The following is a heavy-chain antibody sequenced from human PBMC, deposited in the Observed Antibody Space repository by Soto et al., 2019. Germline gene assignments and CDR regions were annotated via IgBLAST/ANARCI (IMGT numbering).Heavy chain of an antibody. V-gene: IGHV1-8*01. CDR1: GYTFTSYD. CDR3: ARAEGYCSSTSCYGAYYYYYYMDV. D-gene: IGHD2-2*01. CDR2: MNPNSGNT. J-gene: IGHJ6*03. Sequence: QVQLVQSGAEVKKPGASVKVSCKASGYTFTSYDINWVRQATGQGLEWMGWMNPNSGNTGYAQKFQGRGTMTRNTSISTAYMELSSLRSEDTAVYYCARAEGYCSSTSCYGAYYYYYYMDVWGKGTTVTVSS.